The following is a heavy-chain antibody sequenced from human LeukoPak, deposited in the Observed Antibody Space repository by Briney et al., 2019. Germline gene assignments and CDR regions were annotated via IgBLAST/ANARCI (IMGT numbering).Heavy chain of an antibody. D-gene: IGHD3-22*01. CDR2: IYPGDPDT. J-gene: IGHJ4*02. V-gene: IGHV5-51*01. Sequence: GESLKISCKGSGYSFTNYWIGWVRQMPGKGLEWMGIIYPGDPDTRYSPSFQGQVTISADKSISSAYLQWSSLKASDTAMYYCVRQSGYYDSGAYYFVYYFDFWGQGTLVTVSS. CDR1: GYSFTNYW. CDR3: VRQSGYYDSGAYYFVYYFDF.